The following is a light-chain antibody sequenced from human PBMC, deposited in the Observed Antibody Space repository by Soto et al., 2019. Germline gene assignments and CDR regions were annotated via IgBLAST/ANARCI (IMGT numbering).Light chain of an antibody. V-gene: IGKV1-5*03. CDR1: QSIGSW. CDR3: QQYNGVSRT. J-gene: IGKJ1*01. CDR2: KAS. Sequence: DIQMTQSPSTLSASVGDRVTITCRASQSIGSWLAWYQQKPGKAPKLLIYKASTLESGVPSRFSGSGSGTELTLTISSLQPDDFATYYCQQYNGVSRTFGQGTKVDI.